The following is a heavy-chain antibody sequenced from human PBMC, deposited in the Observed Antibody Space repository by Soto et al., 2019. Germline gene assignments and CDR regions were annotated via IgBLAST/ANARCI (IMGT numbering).Heavy chain of an antibody. J-gene: IGHJ4*02. CDR2: ISGSGEIT. V-gene: IGHV3-23*01. D-gene: IGHD3-10*01. CDR1: GFTFSSFA. CDR3: AKAGDYFGSGTYSRFDS. Sequence: DVQLLESGGHLVHPGGSLRLSCVASGFTFSSFAMTWVRQAPGKGLEWVSSISGSGEITNYPDSVRGRFTISRDNSKNTLYVQMDSLRAGDTAVYYCAKAGDYFGSGTYSRFDSWGQGTLVTVSS.